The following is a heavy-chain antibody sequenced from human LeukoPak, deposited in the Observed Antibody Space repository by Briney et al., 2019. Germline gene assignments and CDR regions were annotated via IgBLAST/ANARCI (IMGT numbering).Heavy chain of an antibody. CDR2: ISGSGGST. J-gene: IGHJ3*02. Sequence: GGSLRLSCAASGFTFSSYAMSWVRQAPGKGLEWVSAISGSGGSTYYADSVKGRFTIYRDNSKDTLYLQMNSLRDECAAVYYCSRACYYDSSTAFDIWGQRTRVSVS. CDR3: SRACYYDSSTAFDI. D-gene: IGHD3-22*01. CDR1: GFTFSSYA. V-gene: IGHV3-23*01.